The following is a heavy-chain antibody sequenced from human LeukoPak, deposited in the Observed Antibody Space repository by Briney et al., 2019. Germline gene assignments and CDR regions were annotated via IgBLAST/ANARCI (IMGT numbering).Heavy chain of an antibody. D-gene: IGHD6-19*01. CDR3: ARDLQAVAGTED. J-gene: IGHJ4*02. CDR1: GYTFTGYY. CDR2: INPNSGGT. Sequence: ASVKVSCKASGYTFTGYYMHWVRQAPGQGLEWMGWINPNSGGTNYAQKFQGRVTMTRDTSISTAYMELSRLRSDDTAVYYCARDLQAVAGTEDWGQGTLVTVSS. V-gene: IGHV1-2*02.